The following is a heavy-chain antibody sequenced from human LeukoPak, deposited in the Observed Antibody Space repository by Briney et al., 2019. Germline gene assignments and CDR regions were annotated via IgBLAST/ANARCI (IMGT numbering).Heavy chain of an antibody. D-gene: IGHD1-26*01. V-gene: IGHV4-39*01. Sequence: SETLSLTCTVSSGSISSNNHFWGWIRQPQGKGLEWLGEINHSGSTKYNPSLTSRASISVDTSKKQFSLSLTSVTAADTAVYYCARQRVAADGVGILDYWGLGALVTVSS. CDR3: ARQRVAADGVGILDY. CDR2: INHSGST. J-gene: IGHJ4*02. CDR1: SGSISSNNHF.